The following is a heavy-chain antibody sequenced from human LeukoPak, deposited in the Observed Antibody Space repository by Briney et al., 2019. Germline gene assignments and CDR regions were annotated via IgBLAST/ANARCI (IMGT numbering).Heavy chain of an antibody. CDR3: ARNWGSYAFDI. V-gene: IGHV4-59*08. CDR2: ISYSGSS. J-gene: IGHJ3*02. CDR1: GDSISSYY. Sequence: SETLSLTCTVSGDSISSYYWSWIRQPPGKGLEWIVYISYSGSSNYNPSLKSRVTISVDRSENQFSLRLSSVTAADTAVYYCARNWGSYAFDIWGQGAMVSVSS. D-gene: IGHD7-27*01.